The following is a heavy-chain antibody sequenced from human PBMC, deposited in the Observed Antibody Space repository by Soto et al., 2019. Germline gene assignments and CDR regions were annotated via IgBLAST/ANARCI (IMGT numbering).Heavy chain of an antibody. Sequence: GESLKISCKGSGYNFTSYWIIWVRQMPGKGLEWMGNIDPTDSFTNYSPSFQGHVTISTDKSMSTAYLQWGTLKASDTAMYYCARRGYDFWSGLDVWGQGTTVTRLL. V-gene: IGHV5-10-1*01. CDR1: GYNFTSYW. D-gene: IGHD3-3*01. CDR2: IDPTDSFT. CDR3: ARRGYDFWSGLDV. J-gene: IGHJ6*02.